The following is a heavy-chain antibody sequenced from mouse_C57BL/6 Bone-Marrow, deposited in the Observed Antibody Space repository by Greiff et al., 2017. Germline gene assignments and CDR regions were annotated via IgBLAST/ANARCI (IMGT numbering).Heavy chain of an antibody. Sequence: VQLQQPGAELVRPVSSVKLSCKASGYTFTSYWMHWVKQRPIQGLEWLGNIDPSDSETNYNKKFKDKATLTVDKSSSTGYVQLSSLTSEDSAVYDCAPTVVDWYFDVWGTGTTVTVSA. D-gene: IGHD1-1*01. CDR1: GYTFTSYW. J-gene: IGHJ1*03. CDR2: IDPSDSET. CDR3: APTVVDWYFDV. V-gene: IGHV1-52*01.